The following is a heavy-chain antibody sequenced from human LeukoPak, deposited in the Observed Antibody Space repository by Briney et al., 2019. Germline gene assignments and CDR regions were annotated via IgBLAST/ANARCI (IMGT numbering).Heavy chain of an antibody. J-gene: IGHJ4*02. D-gene: IGHD6-19*01. Sequence: GGSLRLSCAASGFTFSSYNMNWVRQAPGKGLEWVSSISSTSRSYIYYGDSVKGRFTISRDNSKNTLYLQMNSLRAEDTAVYYCARDIQAGPTPSDYWGQGTLVTVSS. V-gene: IGHV3-21*01. CDR1: GFTFSSYN. CDR2: ISSTSRSYI. CDR3: ARDIQAGPTPSDY.